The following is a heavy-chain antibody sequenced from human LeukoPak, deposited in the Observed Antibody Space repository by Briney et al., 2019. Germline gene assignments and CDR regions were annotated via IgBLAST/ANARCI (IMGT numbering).Heavy chain of an antibody. V-gene: IGHV3-48*01. CDR3: ARALGGATIYFDY. J-gene: IGHJ4*02. Sequence: GGSLRLSCAASGFTFSSYSMNWVRQAPGKGLEWVSYISSSSSTIYYADSVKGRFTISRDNAKNPLYLRMNSLRAEDTAVYYCARALGGATIYFDYWGQGTLVTVSS. CDR1: GFTFSSYS. CDR2: ISSSSSTI. D-gene: IGHD1-26*01.